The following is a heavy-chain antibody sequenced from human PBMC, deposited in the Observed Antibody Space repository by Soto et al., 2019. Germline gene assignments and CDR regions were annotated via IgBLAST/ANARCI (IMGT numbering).Heavy chain of an antibody. CDR3: SHGYSYGYMDV. D-gene: IGHD5-18*01. J-gene: IGHJ6*03. CDR1: GGSFSGYY. V-gene: IGHV4-34*01. CDR2: INHSGST. Sequence: PSETLSLTCAVYGGSFSGYYWSWIRQPPGKGLEWIGEINHSGSTNYNPSLKSRVTISVDTSKNQFSLKLSSVTAADTAVYYCSHGYSYGYMDVWGKGTTVTVSS.